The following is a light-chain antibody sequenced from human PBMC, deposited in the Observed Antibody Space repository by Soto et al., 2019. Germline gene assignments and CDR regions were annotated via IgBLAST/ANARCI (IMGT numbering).Light chain of an antibody. CDR2: EGS. CDR3: CSYAGSSTFV. V-gene: IGLV2-23*01. Sequence: QSVLTQPASVSGSPGQSITISCTGNSSDVGNYNLVSWYQQHPGKAPKLMIYEGSKRPSGVSNRFSGSKSGNTASLTISGLQAEDEADYYCCSYAGSSTFVFGTGTKLTVL. CDR1: SSDVGNYNL. J-gene: IGLJ1*01.